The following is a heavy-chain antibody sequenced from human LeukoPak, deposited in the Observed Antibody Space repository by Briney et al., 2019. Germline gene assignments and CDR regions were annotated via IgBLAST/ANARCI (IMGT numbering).Heavy chain of an antibody. D-gene: IGHD3-10*01. CDR1: GFTVSSNY. V-gene: IGHV3-53*01. Sequence: PGGSLRLSCAASGFTVSSNYMSWVRQAPGKGLEWVSVIYSGGSTYYADSVKGRFTISRDNSKNTLYLQMNSLRAEDTAVYYCARDPTNYYGSGSPWGQGTLVTVSS. CDR3: ARDPTNYYGSGSP. CDR2: IYSGGST. J-gene: IGHJ5*02.